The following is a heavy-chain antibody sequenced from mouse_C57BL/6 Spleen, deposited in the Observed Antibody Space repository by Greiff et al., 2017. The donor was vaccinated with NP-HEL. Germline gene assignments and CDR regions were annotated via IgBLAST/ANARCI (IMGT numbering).Heavy chain of an antibody. CDR3: GGLRPSDAMDY. Sequence: EVKVEESGAELVKPGASVKLSCTASGFNIKDYYMHWVKQRTEQGLEWIGRIDPEDGETKYAPKFQGKATITADTSSNTAYMQLSSLTSEDTAVDYCGGLRPSDAMDYWGQGTSVTVSS. J-gene: IGHJ4*01. V-gene: IGHV14-2*01. CDR1: GFNIKDYY. D-gene: IGHD3-2*02. CDR2: IDPEDGET.